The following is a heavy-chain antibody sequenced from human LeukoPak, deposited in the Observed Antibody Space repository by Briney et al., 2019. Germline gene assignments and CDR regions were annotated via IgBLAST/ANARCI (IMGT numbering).Heavy chain of an antibody. Sequence: SETLSLTCTVSGGSISGGDYYWSWIRQPPGKGLEWIGYIYNSGSTYYNPSLKSRVTISVDTSKNQFSLKLSSVTAADTAVYYCARETGGGRPSTTFDPWGQGTLVTVSS. CDR1: GGSISGGDYY. V-gene: IGHV4-30-4*01. D-gene: IGHD2-15*01. J-gene: IGHJ5*02. CDR2: IYNSGST. CDR3: ARETGGGRPSTTFDP.